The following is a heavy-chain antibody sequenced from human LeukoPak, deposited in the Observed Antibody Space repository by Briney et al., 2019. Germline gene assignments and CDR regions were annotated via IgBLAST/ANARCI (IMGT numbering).Heavy chain of an antibody. J-gene: IGHJ3*02. V-gene: IGHV3-23*01. CDR1: GFTFSDYG. D-gene: IGHD3-3*01. Sequence: GGSLRLSCAASGFTFSDYGMHWVRQAPGKGLEWVSAISSSGYNSYYADSVKGRYTISRDNSKNTLFLQMNSLRGEDTAIYYCAKWMVRRDFWSGAFDIWGQGTMVTV. CDR2: ISSSGYNS. CDR3: AKWMVRRDFWSGAFDI.